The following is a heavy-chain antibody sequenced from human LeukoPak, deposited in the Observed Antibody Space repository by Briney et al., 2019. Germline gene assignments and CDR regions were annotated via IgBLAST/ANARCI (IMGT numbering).Heavy chain of an antibody. CDR2: IYTSGST. D-gene: IGHD4-23*01. V-gene: IGHV4-61*02. CDR1: GGSISSGSYY. Sequence: SQTLSLTCTVSGGSISSGSYYWSWIRQPAGKGLEWIGRIYTSGSTNYNPSLKSRVTISVDTSKNQFSLKLSSVTAADTAVYYGARDDYGGNTPTPYHYYGMDVWGQGTTVTVSS. J-gene: IGHJ6*02. CDR3: ARDDYGGNTPTPYHYYGMDV.